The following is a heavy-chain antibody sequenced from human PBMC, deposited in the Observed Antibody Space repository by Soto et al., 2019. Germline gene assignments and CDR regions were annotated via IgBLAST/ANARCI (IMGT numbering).Heavy chain of an antibody. J-gene: IGHJ6*02. CDR3: AREIAVAGPKVYYYYYGMDV. V-gene: IGHV1-18*04. CDR2: ISAYNGNT. D-gene: IGHD6-19*01. Sequence: ASVKVSCKASGYTFTSYGISWVRQAPGQGLEWMGWISAYNGNTNYAQKLQGRVTMTTDTSTSTAYMELRSLRSDDTAVYYCAREIAVAGPKVYYYYYGMDVWGQGTTVTVSS. CDR1: GYTFTSYG.